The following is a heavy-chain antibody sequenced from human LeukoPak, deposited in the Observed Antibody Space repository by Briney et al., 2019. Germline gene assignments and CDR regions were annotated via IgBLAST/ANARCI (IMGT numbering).Heavy chain of an antibody. J-gene: IGHJ5*02. CDR2: IYYSGST. D-gene: IGHD3-9*01. Sequence: NPSETLSLTCTVSGGSISSSSYYWGWIRQPPGKGLEWIGSIYYSGSTYYNPSLKSRVTISVDTSKNQFSLKLSSVTAADTAVYYCARLPLYDILTGRLLGPWFDPWGQGTLVTVSS. CDR3: ARLPLYDILTGRLLGPWFDP. V-gene: IGHV4-39*01. CDR1: GGSISSSSYY.